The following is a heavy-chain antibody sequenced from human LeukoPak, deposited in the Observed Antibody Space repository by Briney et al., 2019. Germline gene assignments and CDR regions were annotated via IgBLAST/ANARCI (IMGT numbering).Heavy chain of an antibody. Sequence: GGSLRLSCAASGFTFSSYGMHWVRQAPGKGLEWVAFIRYDGSNKYYADSVKGRFTISRDNSKNTLYLQMNSLRAEDTAVYYCAKDLKLGYCSGGSCYSGTYWGQGTLVTVSS. CDR3: AKDLKLGYCSGGSCYSGTY. D-gene: IGHD2-15*01. J-gene: IGHJ4*02. CDR2: IRYDGSNK. CDR1: GFTFSSYG. V-gene: IGHV3-30*02.